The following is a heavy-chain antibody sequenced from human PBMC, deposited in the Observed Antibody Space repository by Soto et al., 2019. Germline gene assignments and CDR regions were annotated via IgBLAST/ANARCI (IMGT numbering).Heavy chain of an antibody. CDR3: ARQESLKYSSSWYGYYYGMDV. D-gene: IGHD6-13*01. Sequence: ASVKVSCKASGGTFSSYAISWVLQAPGQGLEWMGWINPNSGGTNYAQKFQGRVTMTRDTSISTAYMELSRLRSDDTAVYYCARQESLKYSSSWYGYYYGMDVWGQGTTVT. J-gene: IGHJ6*02. CDR2: INPNSGGT. CDR1: GGTFSSYA. V-gene: IGHV1-2*02.